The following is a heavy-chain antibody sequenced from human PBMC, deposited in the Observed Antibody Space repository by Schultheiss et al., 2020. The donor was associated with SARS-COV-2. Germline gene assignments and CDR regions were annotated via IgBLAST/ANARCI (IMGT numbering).Heavy chain of an antibody. J-gene: IGHJ6*03. CDR1: GFTFSRYS. CDR3: AKDGGDIVVVPAATYFSYDMDV. Sequence: GGSLRLSCAASGFTFSRYSMNWDRQAPGKGREWVSASSGSGGSTYYADSVKGLFTISRDNSKNTLYLQMNSLRAEDTAVYSCAKDGGDIVVVPAATYFSYDMDVWGKGTTVTVSS. V-gene: IGHV3-23*01. D-gene: IGHD2-2*01. CDR2: SSGSGGST.